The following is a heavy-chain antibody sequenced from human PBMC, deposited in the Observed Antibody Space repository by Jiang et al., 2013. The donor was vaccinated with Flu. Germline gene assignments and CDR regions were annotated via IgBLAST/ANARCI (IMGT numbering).Heavy chain of an antibody. CDR2: INPSGGST. Sequence: EVKKPGASVKVSCKASGYTFTSYFMHWVRQAPGQGLEWMGIINPSGGSTGYAQKFQGRVTMTRDTSTSTVYMDLSSLRSEDTAVYYCARTSRTALQFDYWGQGTLVTVSS. D-gene: IGHD2-2*01. CDR3: ARTSRTALQFDY. V-gene: IGHV1-46*01. CDR1: GYTFTSYF. J-gene: IGHJ4*02.